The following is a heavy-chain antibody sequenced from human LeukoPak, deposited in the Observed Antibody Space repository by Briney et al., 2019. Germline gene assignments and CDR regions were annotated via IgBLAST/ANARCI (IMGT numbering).Heavy chain of an antibody. CDR2: IIPIFGTA. CDR3: ATRGSPQWLNDNWFDP. Sequence: SVKVSCKASGGTFSSYAISWVRQAPGQGLQWMGGIIPIFGTANYAQKFQGRVTITTDESTSTAYMELSSLRSEDTAVYYCATRGSPQWLNDNWFDPWGQGTLVTVSS. J-gene: IGHJ5*02. D-gene: IGHD6-19*01. V-gene: IGHV1-69*05. CDR1: GGTFSSYA.